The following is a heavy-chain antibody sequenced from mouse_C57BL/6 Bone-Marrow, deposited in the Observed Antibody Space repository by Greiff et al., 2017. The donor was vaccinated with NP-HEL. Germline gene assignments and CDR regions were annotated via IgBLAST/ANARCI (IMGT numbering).Heavy chain of an antibody. CDR1: GYTFTSYW. V-gene: IGHV1-72*01. J-gene: IGHJ4*01. D-gene: IGHD1-1*01. CDR3: ARGRITTVVDYYAMDY. Sequence: VQLQQPGAELVKPGASVKLSCKASGYTFTSYWMHWVKQRPGRGLEWIGRIDPNSGGTKYNEKFKSKATLTVDKPSSTAYMQLSSLTSEDSAVYYCARGRITTVVDYYAMDYWGQGTSVTVSS. CDR2: IDPNSGGT.